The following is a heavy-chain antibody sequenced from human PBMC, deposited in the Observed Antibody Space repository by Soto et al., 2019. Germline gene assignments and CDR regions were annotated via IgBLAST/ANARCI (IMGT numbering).Heavy chain of an antibody. CDR2: IYYSGST. J-gene: IGHJ4*02. V-gene: IGHV4-31*03. CDR1: GGSISSGGCY. D-gene: IGHD3-10*01. CDR3: ARGVRFGETSQGY. Sequence: LSLTCTVSGGSISSGGCYWSWIRQHPGKCLEWIGYIYYSGSTYYNPSLKSRVTISVDTSKNQFSLKLSSVTAADTAVYYCARGVRFGETSQGYWGQGTLVTVSS.